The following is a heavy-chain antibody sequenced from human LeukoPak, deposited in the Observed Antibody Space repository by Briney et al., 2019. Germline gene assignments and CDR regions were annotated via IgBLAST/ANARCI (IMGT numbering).Heavy chain of an antibody. CDR1: GGSVSSSSYY. CDR3: ARHEVGYCSSPSCYGGNWLDP. J-gene: IGHJ5*02. Sequence: SETLSLTCTVSGGSVSSSSYYWGWLRQPLGKGLEGVGSVYFSGTTYYNPSLKRRVTISVDKSKNQFSLKLISVTAADTAVYYCARHEVGYCSSPSCYGGNWLDPWGQGTLVTVSS. V-gene: IGHV4-39*01. D-gene: IGHD2-2*01. CDR2: VYFSGTT.